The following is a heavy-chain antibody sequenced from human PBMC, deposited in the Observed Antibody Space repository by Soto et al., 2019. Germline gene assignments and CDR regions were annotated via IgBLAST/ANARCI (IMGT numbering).Heavy chain of an antibody. Sequence: QVQLVESGGGVVQPGRSLRLSRAASGFTFSSYAMHWVRQAPGKGLEWVAVISYDGSNKYYADSVKGRFTISRDNSKNTLYLQMNSLRAEDTAVYYCARMASFYCSGGSCYPTYGMDVW. CDR2: ISYDGSNK. J-gene: IGHJ6*01. CDR1: GFTFSSYA. CDR3: ARMASFYCSGGSCYPTYGMDV. V-gene: IGHV3-30-3*01. D-gene: IGHD2-15*01.